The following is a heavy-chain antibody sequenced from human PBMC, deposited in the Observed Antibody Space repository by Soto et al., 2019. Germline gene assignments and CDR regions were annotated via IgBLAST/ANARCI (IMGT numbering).Heavy chain of an antibody. CDR3: ARDRKGYCSGGSCQEEGYHHYHLAV. D-gene: IGHD2-15*01. J-gene: IGHJ6*03. V-gene: IGHV3-21*01. Sequence: PGGSLRLSCAASGFTFSSYSMNWFRQAPGKGLEWVSSISSSSSYIYYADSVKGRFTISRDNAKNSLYLQMNSLRAEDTAVYYCARDRKGYCSGGSCQEEGYHHYHLAVRAKGTTVPVSS. CDR1: GFTFSSYS. CDR2: ISSSSSYI.